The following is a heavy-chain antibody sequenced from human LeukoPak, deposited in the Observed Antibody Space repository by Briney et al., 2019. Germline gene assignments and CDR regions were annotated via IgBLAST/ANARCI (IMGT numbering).Heavy chain of an antibody. CDR2: IYYSGRT. Sequence: SETLSLTCTVSGGSISSTIYYWGWIRQPPGKGLEWIGSIYYSGRTYYNPSLKSRVTMSVDTSKNQFSPRLTSVTAADTAVYYCVEMATRWYFDYWGQGTLATVSS. CDR3: VEMATRWYFDY. D-gene: IGHD5-24*01. V-gene: IGHV4-39*01. CDR1: GGSISSTIYY. J-gene: IGHJ4*02.